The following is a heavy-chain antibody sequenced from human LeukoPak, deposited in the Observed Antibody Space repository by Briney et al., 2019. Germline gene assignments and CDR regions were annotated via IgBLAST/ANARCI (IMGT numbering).Heavy chain of an antibody. Sequence: PSQTLSLTCTVSGGSISSGGYYWSWIRQHPGKGLEWIGYIYYSGSTYYNPSLKSRVTISVDTSKNQFSLKLSSVTAADTAVYYWASHGSGPYNWFDPWGQGTLVTVSS. D-gene: IGHD3-10*01. V-gene: IGHV4-31*03. CDR2: IYYSGST. CDR1: GGSISSGGYY. J-gene: IGHJ5*02. CDR3: ASHGSGPYNWFDP.